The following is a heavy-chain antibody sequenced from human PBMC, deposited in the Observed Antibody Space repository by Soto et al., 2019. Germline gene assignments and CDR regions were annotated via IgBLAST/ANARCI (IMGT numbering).Heavy chain of an antibody. CDR1: GFTFNDYA. Sequence: GGSLRLSCAASGFTFNDYAINWVRQLPGRGLEYVSGIGGRGGNAFYADSMKGRFIISRDNSKNTVYLQMNNLRVDDSAMYYCAKARDSGDFAGSFDSWGQGTLVTRLL. D-gene: IGHD2-21*02. V-gene: IGHV3-23*01. J-gene: IGHJ4*02. CDR3: AKARDSGDFAGSFDS. CDR2: IGGRGGNA.